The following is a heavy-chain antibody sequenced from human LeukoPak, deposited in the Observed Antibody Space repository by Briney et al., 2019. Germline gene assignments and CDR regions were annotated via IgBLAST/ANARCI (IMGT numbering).Heavy chain of an antibody. D-gene: IGHD6-19*01. CDR3: ARDGFPGGTVAGTYLNY. CDR1: GFTFSSYG. V-gene: IGHV3-30*03. CDR2: ISYDGNNK. Sequence: GRSLRLSCAASGFTFSSYGMHWVRQAPGRGLEWVAVISYDGNNKFYADSVKGRFTISRDNSRNTLSLQMNSLRAEDTAVYYCARDGFPGGTVAGTYLNYWGREPWSPSPQ. J-gene: IGHJ4*02.